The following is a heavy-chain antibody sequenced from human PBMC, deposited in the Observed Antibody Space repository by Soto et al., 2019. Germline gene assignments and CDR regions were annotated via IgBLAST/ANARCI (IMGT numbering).Heavy chain of an antibody. CDR1: GYTFTSYD. J-gene: IGHJ6*03. Sequence: ASVKVSCKASGYTFTSYDINWVRQATGQGLEWMGWMNPNSGNTGYAQKFQGRVTMTRNTSISTAYMELSSLRSEDTAVYYCARGPHTYYDFWSGPYYMDVWGKGTTVTVSS. CDR2: MNPNSGNT. D-gene: IGHD3-3*01. V-gene: IGHV1-8*01. CDR3: ARGPHTYYDFWSGPYYMDV.